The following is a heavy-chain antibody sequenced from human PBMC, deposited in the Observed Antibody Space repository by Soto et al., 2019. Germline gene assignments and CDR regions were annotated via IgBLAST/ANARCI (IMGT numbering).Heavy chain of an antibody. D-gene: IGHD3-9*01. Sequence: HPGGSLRLSCAASGFTFSSYGMHWVRQAPGKGLEWVAVIWYDGSNKYYADSVKGRFTISRDNSKNTLYLQMNSLRAEDTAVYYCARDLTEDYDILTGYYYYYGMDVWGQGTPVTVSS. CDR1: GFTFSSYG. CDR3: ARDLTEDYDILTGYYYYYGMDV. J-gene: IGHJ6*02. CDR2: IWYDGSNK. V-gene: IGHV3-33*01.